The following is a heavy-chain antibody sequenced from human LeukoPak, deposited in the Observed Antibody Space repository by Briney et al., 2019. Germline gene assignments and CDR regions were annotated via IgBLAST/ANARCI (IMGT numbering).Heavy chain of an antibody. Sequence: GGSLRLSCAASGFTFSNAWMSWVRQAPGKGLEWVGHIKRKTDGATTDYAAPVKGRFTISRDDSKNKLYLQMNSLKTEDTAVYYCTTTSHDYGDYSFDYWGQGTLVTVSS. D-gene: IGHD4-17*01. V-gene: IGHV3-15*01. CDR2: IKRKTDGATT. CDR3: TTTSHDYGDYSFDY. CDR1: GFTFSNAW. J-gene: IGHJ4*02.